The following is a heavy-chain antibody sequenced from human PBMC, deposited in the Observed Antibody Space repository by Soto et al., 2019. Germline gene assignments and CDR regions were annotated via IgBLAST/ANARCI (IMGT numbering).Heavy chain of an antibody. Sequence: QVQLRQWGAGLSKPSETLSLTCAVYGGSFSGYYWSWIRQPPGKGLEWLGETDHSGGTTYNPSLPSRVTISVDTSKNQFSLKLRSVTAADTAVYYCARGPYCSSNSCYRAFDYWGQGNLVTVSS. J-gene: IGHJ4*02. V-gene: IGHV4-34*02. CDR1: GGSFSGYY. CDR3: ARGPYCSSNSCYRAFDY. D-gene: IGHD2-2*01. CDR2: TDHSGGT.